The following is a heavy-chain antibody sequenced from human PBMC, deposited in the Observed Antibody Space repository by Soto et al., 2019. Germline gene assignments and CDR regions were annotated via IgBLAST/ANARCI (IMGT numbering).Heavy chain of an antibody. CDR3: AKGTSQGSSGVRYGMDV. J-gene: IGHJ6*02. Sequence: LSLTCAASGFTFDDYAMHWVRQAPGKGLEWVSGISWNSGSIGYADSVKGRFTISRDNAKNSLYLQWNSLRAEDTALYYCAKGTSQGSSGVRYGMDVWGQGTTVTVSS. CDR2: ISWNSGSI. CDR1: GFTFDDYA. D-gene: IGHD6-19*01. V-gene: IGHV3-9*01.